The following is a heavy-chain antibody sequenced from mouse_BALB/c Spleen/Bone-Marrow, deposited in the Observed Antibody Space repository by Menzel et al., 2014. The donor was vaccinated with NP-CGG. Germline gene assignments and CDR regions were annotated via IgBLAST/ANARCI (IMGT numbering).Heavy chain of an antibody. CDR1: GYSITSGYN. CDR3: ARGGYYGSSYFDY. V-gene: IGHV3-1*02. Sequence: VQLKESGPDLVKSSQSLSLTCTVTGYSITSGYNWHWTRQFPGNKLEWMGYIHYSGYTNYNPSLKSRISITRDTSKNQFFLQLNSVTTEDTATYYCARGGYYGSSYFDYWGQGTTLTVSS. CDR2: IHYSGYT. D-gene: IGHD1-1*01. J-gene: IGHJ2*01.